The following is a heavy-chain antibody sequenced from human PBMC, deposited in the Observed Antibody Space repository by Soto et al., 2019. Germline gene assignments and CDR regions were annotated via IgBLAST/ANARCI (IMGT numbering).Heavy chain of an antibody. CDR1: GFTFSSYA. Sequence: GSLRLSCAASGFTFSSYAMSWFRQAPGKGLEWVSSISVSGGSTYYADSVKGRFTISRDNSKSTLFLHMNSLRAEATAAYYCAKAAGSDYYPVDYWGQGTLVTVS. D-gene: IGHD3-22*01. CDR3: AKAAGSDYYPVDY. V-gene: IGHV3-23*01. CDR2: ISVSGGST. J-gene: IGHJ4*02.